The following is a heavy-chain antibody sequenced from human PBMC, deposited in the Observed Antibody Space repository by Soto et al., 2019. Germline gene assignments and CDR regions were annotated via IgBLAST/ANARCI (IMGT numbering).Heavy chain of an antibody. D-gene: IGHD2-15*01. V-gene: IGHV1-2*04. CDR2: INPNSGGT. J-gene: IGHJ3*02. Sequence: ASVKVSCKASGYTFTGYYMHWVRQAPGQGLEWMGWINPNSGGTNYAQKFQGWVTMTRDTSISTAYMELSRLRSDDTAAYYCARVACSGGSCYDAFDIWGQGTMVTVSS. CDR3: ARVACSGGSCYDAFDI. CDR1: GYTFTGYY.